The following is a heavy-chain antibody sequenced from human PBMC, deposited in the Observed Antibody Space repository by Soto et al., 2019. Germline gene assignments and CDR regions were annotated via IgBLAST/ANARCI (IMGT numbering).Heavy chain of an antibody. Sequence: AASVKVSCKASGYTFTSYGISWVRQAPGQGLEWMGWISAYNGNTNYAQKLQGRVTMTTDTSTSTAYMELRSLRSDDTAVYYCARDLLHQGRWLQFSNWFDPWGQGTLVTVSS. V-gene: IGHV1-18*01. CDR2: ISAYNGNT. D-gene: IGHD5-12*01. J-gene: IGHJ5*02. CDR1: GYTFTSYG. CDR3: ARDLLHQGRWLQFSNWFDP.